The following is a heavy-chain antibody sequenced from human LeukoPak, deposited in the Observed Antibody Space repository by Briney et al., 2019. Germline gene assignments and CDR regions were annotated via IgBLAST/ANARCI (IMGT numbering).Heavy chain of an antibody. CDR1: GFTFSSYG. CDR2: ISYDGSNK. J-gene: IGHJ6*02. Sequence: GRSLRLSCAASGFTFSSYGMHWVRQAPGKGLEWVAVISYDGSNKYYADSVKGRFTISRDNSKNTLYLQMNSLRAEDTAVYYCAKNHYGMDVWGQGTTVTVSS. V-gene: IGHV3-30*18. CDR3: AKNHYGMDV.